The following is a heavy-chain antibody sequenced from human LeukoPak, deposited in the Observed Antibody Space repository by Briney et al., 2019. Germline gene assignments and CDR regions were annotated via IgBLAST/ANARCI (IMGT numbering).Heavy chain of an antibody. V-gene: IGHV1-69*05. CDR3: ARSSGSYPQSLGY. CDR2: IIPIFGTA. J-gene: IGHJ4*02. CDR1: GGTFSSYA. D-gene: IGHD1-26*01. Sequence: SVKVSCKASGGTFSSYAISWVRQAPGQGLEWMGRIIPIFGTANYAQKFQGRVTITTDESTSTAYMELSSRRSEDTAVYYCARSSGSYPQSLGYWGQGTLVTVSS.